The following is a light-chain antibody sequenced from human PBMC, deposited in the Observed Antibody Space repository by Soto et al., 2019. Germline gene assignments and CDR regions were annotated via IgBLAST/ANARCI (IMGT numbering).Light chain of an antibody. CDR3: QQYGSSPLYT. Sequence: EIVLTQSPGTLSLSQGERATLSCRASQSVSSSYLAWYQQKPGQAPRHLIYAASSRAGGIPDKFSGSGSGTGFTLTICRPEPEDFAVYYWQQYGSSPLYTFGQGTKLEIK. CDR2: AAS. V-gene: IGKV3-20*01. CDR1: QSVSSSY. J-gene: IGKJ2*01.